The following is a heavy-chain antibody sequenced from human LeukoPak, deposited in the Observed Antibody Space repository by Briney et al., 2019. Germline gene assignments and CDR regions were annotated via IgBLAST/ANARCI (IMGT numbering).Heavy chain of an antibody. CDR2: ISGSGGST. V-gene: IGHV3-23*01. CDR3: ARASGYSSSWYRAFDY. CDR1: GFTFSSYA. J-gene: IGHJ4*02. D-gene: IGHD6-13*01. Sequence: GGSLRLSCAASGFTFSSYAMSWVRQAPGKGLEWVSAISGSGGSTYYADSVKGRFTISRDNSKNTLYLQMNSLRAEDTAVYYCARASGYSSSWYRAFDYWGQGTLVTVSS.